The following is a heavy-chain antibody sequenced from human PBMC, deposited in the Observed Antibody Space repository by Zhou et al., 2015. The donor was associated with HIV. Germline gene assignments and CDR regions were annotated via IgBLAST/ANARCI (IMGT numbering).Heavy chain of an antibody. CDR1: GFNFNDFA. V-gene: IGHV3-9*01. J-gene: IGHJ4*02. D-gene: IGHD6-13*01. CDR2: ISWNSGSI. CDR3: AKDIGYSSSWHGGFDY. Sequence: EVHLVESGGGLVQPGKSLRLSCAVSGFNFNDFAMHWVRQAPGKGLEWVSGISWNSGSIGYADSVKGRFTISRDNAKNSLYLQMNSLRAEDTALYYCAKDIGYSSSWHGGFDYWGQGTLVTVSS.